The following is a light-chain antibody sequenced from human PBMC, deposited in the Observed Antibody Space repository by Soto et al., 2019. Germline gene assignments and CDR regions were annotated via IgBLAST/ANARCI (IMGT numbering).Light chain of an antibody. CDR1: SSDVGSYNL. CDR3: CSFERSITLV. CDR2: EGS. V-gene: IGLV2-23*01. Sequence: QSALTQPACVSGSPGQSITISCTGSSSDVGSYNLVSWYQQLPGEAPKLMIYEGSKRPSGVSNRFSGSKSGNTASLTISGLQAEDEADYYCCSFERSITLVFGGGTKLTVL. J-gene: IGLJ2*01.